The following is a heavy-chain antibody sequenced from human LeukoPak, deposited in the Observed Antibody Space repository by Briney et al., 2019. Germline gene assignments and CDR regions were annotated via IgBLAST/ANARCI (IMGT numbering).Heavy chain of an antibody. V-gene: IGHV3-21*04. D-gene: IGHD6-19*01. J-gene: IGHJ4*02. CDR1: GFTFSSYS. CDR3: AKTPPLRDSSG. Sequence: GGSLRLSCAASGFTFSSYSMNWVRQAPGKGLEWVSSISSSSSYIYYADSVKGRFTISRDNAKNSLYLQMNSLRAEDTAVYYCAKTPPLRDSSGWGQGTLVTVSS. CDR2: ISSSSSYI.